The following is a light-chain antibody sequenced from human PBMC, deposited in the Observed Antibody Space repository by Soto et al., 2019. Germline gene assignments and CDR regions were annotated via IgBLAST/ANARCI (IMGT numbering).Light chain of an antibody. CDR2: GAS. Sequence: EIVMTQSPATLSVSPGERATLSCRASQSVSVNLAWYQQKPGRAPSLLIYGASTRATGTPARFSGSGSGTEFTLTISSLQSEDYAVYFCQQYIRWPLTFGGGTKVDIK. V-gene: IGKV3-15*01. CDR3: QQYIRWPLT. CDR1: QSVSVN. J-gene: IGKJ4*01.